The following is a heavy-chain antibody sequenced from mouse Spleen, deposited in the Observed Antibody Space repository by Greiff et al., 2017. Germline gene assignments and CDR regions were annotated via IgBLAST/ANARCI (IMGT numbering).Heavy chain of an antibody. CDR1: GYSITSGYD. V-gene: IGHV3-1*01. CDR2: ISYSGST. CDR3: ARGWLLLYAMDY. D-gene: IGHD2-3*01. J-gene: IGHJ4*01. Sequence: EVKLEESGPGMVKPSQSLSLTCTVTGYSITSGYDWHWIRHFPGNKLEWMGYISYSGSTNYNPSLKSRISITHDTSKNHFFLKLNSVTTEDTATYYCARGWLLLYAMDYWGQGTSVTVSS.